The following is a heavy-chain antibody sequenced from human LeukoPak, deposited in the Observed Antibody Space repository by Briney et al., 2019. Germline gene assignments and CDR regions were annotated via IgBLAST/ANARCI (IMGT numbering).Heavy chain of an antibody. CDR1: EFTFSSYG. V-gene: IGHV3-23*01. Sequence: GGSLRLSCAVSEFTFSSYGMSWVRQAPGKGLEWVSSISGSGGSTQYADSVQGRFAISRDNSKNTLYLQMNSLSVEDTAMYFCARDPNGDYIGTFDMWGRGTMVSVSS. CDR2: ISGSGGST. CDR3: ARDPNGDYIGTFDM. J-gene: IGHJ3*02. D-gene: IGHD4-17*01.